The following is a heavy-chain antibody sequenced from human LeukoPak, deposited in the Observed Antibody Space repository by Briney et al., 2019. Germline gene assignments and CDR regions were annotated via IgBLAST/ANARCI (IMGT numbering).Heavy chain of an antibody. CDR1: GGSISSSSYY. CDR2: IYYSGST. CDR3: ARVSRRLTFGGVIDFDY. V-gene: IGHV4-39*07. D-gene: IGHD3-16*02. Sequence: SETLSLTCTVSGGSISSSSYYWGWIRQPPGKGLEWIGSIYYSGSTYYNPSLKSRVTISVDTSKNQFSLKLSSVTAADTAVYYCARVSRRLTFGGVIDFDYWGQGTLVTVSS. J-gene: IGHJ4*02.